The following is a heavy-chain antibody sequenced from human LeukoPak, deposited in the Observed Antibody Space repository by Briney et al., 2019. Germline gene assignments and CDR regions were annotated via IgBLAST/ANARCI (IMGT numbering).Heavy chain of an antibody. CDR3: ARGIWSDHLVAYFLDS. CDR2: IIPIFGTA. CDR1: GGTFSSYA. D-gene: IGHD5-12*01. V-gene: IGHV1-69*13. Sequence: GASVKVSCKASGGTFSSYAISWVRQAPGQGLEWMGGIIPIFGTANYAQKFQGRVTITAVESMSTVYMELSSLRSEDTAVYYCARGIWSDHLVAYFLDSWGQGTLVTVSS. J-gene: IGHJ4*02.